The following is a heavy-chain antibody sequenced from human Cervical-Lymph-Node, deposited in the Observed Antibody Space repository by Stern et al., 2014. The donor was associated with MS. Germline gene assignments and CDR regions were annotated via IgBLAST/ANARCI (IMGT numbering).Heavy chain of an antibody. CDR1: GYTFTSYD. CDR2: INPNTSNT. D-gene: IGHD4-17*01. V-gene: IGHV1-8*01. Sequence: QVQLQQSGAEVKKPGASVKVSCKTSGYTFTSYDINWVRQAPGQGLEWMGYINPNTSNTGYAQKFQGRVAITRKNSIGAAYMELSSLRSEDTAVYYCARGYGEYYYGMDVWGQGTTVTVSS. CDR3: ARGYGEYYYGMDV. J-gene: IGHJ6*02.